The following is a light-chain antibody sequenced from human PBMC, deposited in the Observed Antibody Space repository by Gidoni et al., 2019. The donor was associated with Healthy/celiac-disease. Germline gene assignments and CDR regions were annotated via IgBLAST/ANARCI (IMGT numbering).Light chain of an antibody. J-gene: IGKJ2*02. CDR1: QSITNY. V-gene: IGKV1-39*01. Sequence: IQMTQSPSSLSASVGDRVTITCRASQSITNYLNWYQQKPGKAPKLLIYAASSLQSGVPSRFSGSGSGTDFTLTISSLQPEDFATYFCQQSYSTCTFGQGTKLEIK. CDR2: AAS. CDR3: QQSYSTCT.